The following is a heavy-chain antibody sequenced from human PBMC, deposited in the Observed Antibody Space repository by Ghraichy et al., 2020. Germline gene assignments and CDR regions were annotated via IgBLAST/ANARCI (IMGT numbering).Heavy chain of an antibody. CDR1: GDSINNNF. J-gene: IGHJ4*02. CDR3: ANFTPYNGGNIHYRDD. CDR2: IHSNGET. Sequence: SQTLSLTCTVSGDSINNNFWSWIRQPPGKGLECIAYIHSNGETNYNPSLKSRFTISVDTSTNRFSLWINSVTAADAAVYYCANFTPYNGGNIHYRDDWGQGILVTVSS. V-gene: IGHV4-59*01. D-gene: IGHD2-8*01.